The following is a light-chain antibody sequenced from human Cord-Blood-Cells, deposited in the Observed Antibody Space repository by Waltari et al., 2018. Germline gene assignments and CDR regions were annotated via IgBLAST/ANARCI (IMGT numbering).Light chain of an antibody. Sequence: DMVMTQSPLSLPVPPGEPDSISCRSSPSLLYSNGYNYLDWYLQKPGQSQLLLIYLGTERDSGVHARFSRSASGIDFTRKSSRVEADGVGVCYCMQDLQTPVTFGQGTRLEI. J-gene: IGKJ5*01. CDR2: LGT. V-gene: IGKV2-28*01. CDR1: PSLLYSNGYNY. CDR3: MQDLQTPVT.